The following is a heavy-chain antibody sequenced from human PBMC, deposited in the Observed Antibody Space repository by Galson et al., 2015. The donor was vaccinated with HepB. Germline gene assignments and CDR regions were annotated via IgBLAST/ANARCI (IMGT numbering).Heavy chain of an antibody. J-gene: IGHJ5*02. D-gene: IGHD4-17*01. V-gene: IGHV3-23*01. CDR3: AEDLPRAPVTLRDNWFDP. CDR2: ISRPGTTT. CDR1: GFTFSSYA. Sequence: SLRLSCAASGFTFSSYAMSWVRQAPGKGLEWVSGISRPGTTTYYADSVKGRFTISRDSSKTTLYLQMNSLRAEDTAVYYCAEDLPRAPVTLRDNWFDPWGQGTLVTVSS.